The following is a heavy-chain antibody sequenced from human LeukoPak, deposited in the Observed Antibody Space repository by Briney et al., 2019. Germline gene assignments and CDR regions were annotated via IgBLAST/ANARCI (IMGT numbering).Heavy chain of an antibody. Sequence: SETLSLTCTVSGGSISSSSYYWGWIRQPPGKGLEWIGSIYYSGSTYYNPSLMSRVTISVDTSKTQFSLELNSMTAADTALYYCARQRETGQFDYWGQGTLVSVSS. J-gene: IGHJ4*02. D-gene: IGHD3-9*01. V-gene: IGHV4-39*01. CDR2: IYYSGST. CDR3: ARQRETGQFDY. CDR1: GGSISSSSYY.